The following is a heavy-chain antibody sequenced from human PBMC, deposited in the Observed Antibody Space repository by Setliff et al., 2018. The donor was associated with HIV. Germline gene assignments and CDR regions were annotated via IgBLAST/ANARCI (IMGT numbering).Heavy chain of an antibody. CDR1: GGSFSAYY. D-gene: IGHD2-2*01. J-gene: IGHJ1*01. CDR3: ARRERYCSGTTCYRYFQH. CDR2: INHSGTT. V-gene: IGHV4-34*01. Sequence: KTSETLSLTCAVFGGSFSAYYWNWIRQTPGKGLEWIGEINHSGTTNYNPSLNSRVTISVDTSNKRFSLTLRSATAADTALYYCARRERYCSGTTCYRYFQHWGQGTLVTVSS.